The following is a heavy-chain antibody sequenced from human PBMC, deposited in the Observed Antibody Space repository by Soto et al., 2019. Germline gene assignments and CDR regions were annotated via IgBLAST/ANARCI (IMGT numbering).Heavy chain of an antibody. CDR3: ARRYYYGTSWFDP. J-gene: IGHJ5*02. D-gene: IGHD3-10*01. CDR2: INPSGDSR. Sequence: ASVKVSCKASGYTFTSYHMHWVRQAPGQGLEWMGKINPSGDSRTYAQKFQGRVTMTGDTSTSTVYMELSSLRSEDTAVYYCARRYYYGTSWFDPWGQGTLVTVSS. V-gene: IGHV1-46*01. CDR1: GYTFTSYH.